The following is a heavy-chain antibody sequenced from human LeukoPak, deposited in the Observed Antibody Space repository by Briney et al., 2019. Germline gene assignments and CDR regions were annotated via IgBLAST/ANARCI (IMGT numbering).Heavy chain of an antibody. J-gene: IGHJ4*02. D-gene: IGHD3-3*01. CDR3: AKDGYDFWSAYQIDF. CDR1: GFIFSHYG. V-gene: IGHV3-33*06. CDR2: IWHDGSSK. Sequence: PGRSLRLSCAASGFIFSHYGMHWVRQAPGKGLEWVAVIWHDGSSKYYADSVKGRFTISRDNSKNTLYLQMSSLRTDDTAVYYCAKDGYDFWSAYQIDFWGQGTLVTVSS.